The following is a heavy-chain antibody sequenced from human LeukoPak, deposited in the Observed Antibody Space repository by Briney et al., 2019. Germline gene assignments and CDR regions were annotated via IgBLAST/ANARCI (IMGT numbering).Heavy chain of an antibody. CDR3: AIGQRTSSIEGAFDI. D-gene: IGHD2-2*01. CDR2: ISASGGST. V-gene: IGHV3-23*01. Sequence: PGGSLRLSCAASGFTFSSYAMTWIRQAPGKGLEWVSGISASGGSTYYAASVKGRFTVSRDKSRNTLSLQMDSLGAEDTAVYYCAIGQRTSSIEGAFDIWGQGTMVTVSS. J-gene: IGHJ3*02. CDR1: GFTFSSYA.